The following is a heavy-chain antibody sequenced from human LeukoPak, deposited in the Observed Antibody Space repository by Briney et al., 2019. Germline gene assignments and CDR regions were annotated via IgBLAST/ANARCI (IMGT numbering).Heavy chain of an antibody. CDR2: IYYSGST. V-gene: IGHV4-39*01. Sequence: PSGTLSLTCTVSGGSISSSSYYWGWIRQPPGKGLEWIGSIYYSGSTYYNPSLKSRVTISVDTSKNQFSLKLSSVTAADTAVYYCASQMVRGVISLDYWGQGTLVTVSS. J-gene: IGHJ4*02. D-gene: IGHD3-10*01. CDR1: GGSISSSSYY. CDR3: ASQMVRGVISLDY.